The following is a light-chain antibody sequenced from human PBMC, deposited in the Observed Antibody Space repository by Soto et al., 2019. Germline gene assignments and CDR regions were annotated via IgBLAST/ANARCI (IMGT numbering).Light chain of an antibody. CDR2: KTS. CDR3: QEDNTCPGYN. V-gene: IGKV1-5*03. CDR1: QSFGRW. J-gene: IGKJ2*01. Sequence: DIQMTQSPSNLSASVGDRVTITCRASQSFGRWLDWYQQKQGKAPELLIYKTSNLERGVTSRFSGSGSGTEFTITISRLQLDDFATYYCQEDNTCPGYNVGQGNKLEIK.